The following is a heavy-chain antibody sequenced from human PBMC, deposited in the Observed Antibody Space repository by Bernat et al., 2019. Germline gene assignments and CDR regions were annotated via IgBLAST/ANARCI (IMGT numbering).Heavy chain of an antibody. J-gene: IGHJ4*02. V-gene: IGHV1-69*04. CDR2: IIPILGIA. CDR3: ARDITVVTLGFFDY. D-gene: IGHD4-23*01. Sequence: QVQLVQSGAEVKKPGSSVKVSCKASGGTFSSYAISWVRQAPGQGLEWMGRIIPILGIANYAQKFQGRVTITADKSTSTAYMELSSLRSEDTAVYYYARDITVVTLGFFDYWGQGTLVTVSS. CDR1: GGTFSSYA.